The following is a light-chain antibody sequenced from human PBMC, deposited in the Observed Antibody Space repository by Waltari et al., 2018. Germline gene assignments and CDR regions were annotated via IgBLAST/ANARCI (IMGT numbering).Light chain of an antibody. CDR3: QHYGNSPKT. J-gene: IGKJ1*01. CDR2: TTS. Sequence: DIQMTQSPSSVSASVGDRVTITCRASQDINSWLTWYQQKPGKAPRLLLYTTSSLQTGVPSRFSGSGSGTDFTLTISSLQPEDFAVYYCQHYGNSPKTFGQGTKVEIK. CDR1: QDINSW. V-gene: IGKV1-12*01.